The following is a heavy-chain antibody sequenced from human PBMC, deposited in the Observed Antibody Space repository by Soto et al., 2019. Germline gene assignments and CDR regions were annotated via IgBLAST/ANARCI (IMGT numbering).Heavy chain of an antibody. CDR2: ISGSGGST. V-gene: IGHV3-23*01. J-gene: IGHJ4*02. CDR1: GFTFSSYA. Sequence: GGSLRLSCAASGFTFSSYAMSWVRQAPGKGLEWVSAISGSGGSTYYADSVKGRFTISRDNSKHTLYLQMNSLRAEDTAVYYCASPLEWLLGGDYWGQGTLVTVSS. CDR3: ASPLEWLLGGDY. D-gene: IGHD3-3*01.